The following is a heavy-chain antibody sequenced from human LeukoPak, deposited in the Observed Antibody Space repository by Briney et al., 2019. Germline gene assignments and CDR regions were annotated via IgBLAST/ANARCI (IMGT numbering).Heavy chain of an antibody. V-gene: IGHV3-7*01. CDR3: ARDGGYCSSTSCRQFDY. J-gene: IGHJ4*02. Sequence: GGTLRLSCAASGSTFSSYWMSSVRQAPGKGLEWVANIKQDGSEKYYVASMKGRFTISRDNAKNSLYLQMNSLRAEDTAVYYCARDGGYCSSTSCRQFDYWGQGTLVTVSS. CDR1: GSTFSSYW. D-gene: IGHD2-2*01. CDR2: IKQDGSEK.